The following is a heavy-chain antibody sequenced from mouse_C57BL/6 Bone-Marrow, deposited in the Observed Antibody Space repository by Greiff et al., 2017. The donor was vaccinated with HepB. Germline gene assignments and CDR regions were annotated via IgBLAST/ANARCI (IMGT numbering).Heavy chain of an antibody. CDR2: IDPSDSYT. V-gene: IGHV1-50*01. CDR3: ARHAGWYFDV. J-gene: IGHJ1*03. CDR1: GYTFTSYW. Sequence: QVQLQQPGAELVKPGASVKLSCKASGYTFTSYWMQWVKQRPGQGLEWIGEIDPSDSYTNYNQKFKGKATLTVDTSSSTAYMQLSSLTSEDSAVYYCARHAGWYFDVWGTGTTVTVSS.